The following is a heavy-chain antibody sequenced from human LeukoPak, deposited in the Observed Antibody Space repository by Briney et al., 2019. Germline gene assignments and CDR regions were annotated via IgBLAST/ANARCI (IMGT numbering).Heavy chain of an antibody. CDR3: AKMSHQNPGLAARPLGEYFQH. CDR2: ISGSGGST. J-gene: IGHJ1*01. CDR1: GFTSSSYA. D-gene: IGHD6-6*01. Sequence: PGGSLRLSCAASGFTSSSYAMSWVRQAPGKGLEWVSAISGSGGSTYYADSVKGRFTISRDNSKNTLYLQMNSLRAEDTAVYYCAKMSHQNPGLAARPLGEYFQHWGQGTLVTVSS. V-gene: IGHV3-23*01.